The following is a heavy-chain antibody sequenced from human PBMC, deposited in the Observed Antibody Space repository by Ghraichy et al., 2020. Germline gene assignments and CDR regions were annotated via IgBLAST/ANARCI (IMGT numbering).Heavy chain of an antibody. CDR2: ISTSGDST. V-gene: IGHV3-48*03. Sequence: GGSLRLSCEASGFTFSNYKMNWVRQAPGKGLECISYISTSGDSTHYADSVKGRFTISRDNAKNSLYLQMNNLRAEDTAVYYCATLQLFEWLIHTDKWFSPWGQGTRVTASS. D-gene: IGHD3-3*01. CDR3: ATLQLFEWLIHTDKWFSP. CDR1: GFTFSNYK. J-gene: IGHJ5*02.